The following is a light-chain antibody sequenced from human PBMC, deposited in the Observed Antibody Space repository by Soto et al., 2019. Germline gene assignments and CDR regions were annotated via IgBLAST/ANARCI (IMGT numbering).Light chain of an antibody. CDR3: QQYYSHPLT. J-gene: IGKJ5*01. Sequence: IDITQNPSTLSGSVGDRFTITCLASQGIRDELGWYQEKAGQAPNLLISAASRLQSGVPSRFSGRGSGTDFTLTISSLQAEDFATYYCQQYYSHPLTFGQGTRLEI. V-gene: IGKV1-6*01. CDR1: QGIRDE. CDR2: AAS.